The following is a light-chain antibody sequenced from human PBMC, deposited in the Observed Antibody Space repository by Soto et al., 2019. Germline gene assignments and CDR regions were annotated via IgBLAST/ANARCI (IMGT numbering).Light chain of an antibody. CDR2: SAS. CDR3: KQYNNWPWT. CDR1: QCLSVT. V-gene: IGKV3-15*01. Sequence: IVMTQSPATLSVFPGGRATLSCRPSQCLSVTMAWYQQRPGHAPRLLIYSASRGATGFPARFSGSGSGTDFTLTISSLQSEDFAVYYCKQYNNWPWTFGQGSKVDIK. J-gene: IGKJ1*01.